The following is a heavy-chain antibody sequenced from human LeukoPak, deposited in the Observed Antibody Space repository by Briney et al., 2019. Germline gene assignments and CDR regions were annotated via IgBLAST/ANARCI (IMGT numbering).Heavy chain of an antibody. Sequence: SETLSLTCTVSGFSISSGYYWGWTRQPPGKGLEWIGSISHSGSTYYNPSLKSRVTISLDTSKNQFSLKLSSVTAADTAVYYCARDPSLTIFGVVKGAFDIWGQGTMVTVSS. CDR1: GFSISSGYY. J-gene: IGHJ3*02. CDR2: ISHSGST. CDR3: ARDPSLTIFGVVKGAFDI. V-gene: IGHV4-38-2*02. D-gene: IGHD3-3*01.